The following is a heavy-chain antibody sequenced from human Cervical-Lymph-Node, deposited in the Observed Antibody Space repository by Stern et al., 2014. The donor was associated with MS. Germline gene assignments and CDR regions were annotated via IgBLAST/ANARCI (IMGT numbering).Heavy chain of an antibody. J-gene: IGHJ4*02. D-gene: IGHD1-26*01. CDR1: GGSISSYY. V-gene: IGHV4-59*01. Sequence: VQLVESGPGLVKPSETLSLTCTVSGGSISSYYWSWIRQPPGKGLEWIGYIYYSGSTNYNPSLKSRVTISVDTSKNQFSLKLSSVTAADTAVYYCARGPQWELLHWGQGTLVTVSS. CDR2: IYYSGST. CDR3: ARGPQWELLH.